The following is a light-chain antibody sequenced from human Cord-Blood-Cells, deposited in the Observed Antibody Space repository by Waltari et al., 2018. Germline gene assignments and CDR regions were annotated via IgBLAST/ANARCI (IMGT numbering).Light chain of an antibody. Sequence: QPVLTQPPSSSASPGESARLTSTLPSDINVGSYNIYWYQQKQGSPPRYLLYYYSDSDKGQGSGVPSRFSGSKDASANTGILLISGLQSEDEADYYCMIWPSNASGVFGGGTKLTVL. CDR3: MIWPSNASGV. V-gene: IGLV5-37*01. J-gene: IGLJ3*02. CDR1: SDINVGSYN. CDR2: YYSDSDK.